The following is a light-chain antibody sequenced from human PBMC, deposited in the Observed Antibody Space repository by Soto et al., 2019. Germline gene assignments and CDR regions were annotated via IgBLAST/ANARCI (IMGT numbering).Light chain of an antibody. CDR3: QQYGRSPPYT. CDR1: QSVSSSY. V-gene: IGKV3-20*01. CDR2: GAS. Sequence: EIVLTQSPGTLSLSPGERATLSCRASQSVSSSYLAWYQQKPGQAPRLLIYGASSRATGIPDRFSGSGSGTDFTLTISRLEPEDCAVYYWQQYGRSPPYTFGQGTKLEIK. J-gene: IGKJ2*01.